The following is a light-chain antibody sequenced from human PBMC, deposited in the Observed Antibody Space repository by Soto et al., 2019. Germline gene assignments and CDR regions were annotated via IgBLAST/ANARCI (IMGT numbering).Light chain of an antibody. CDR2: LTS. CDR1: QSLLQTNGYTY. CDR3: MQGTHWPIT. V-gene: IGKV2-28*01. Sequence: DIVMTQSPLPLPVTPGEPASISCRSSQSLLQTNGYTYLDWYLQKPGQSPQLLIYLTSIRASGVPDRFSGSGSGTEFTLKISKVEAEDVGVYYCMQGTHWPITFGQGTRLEIK. J-gene: IGKJ5*01.